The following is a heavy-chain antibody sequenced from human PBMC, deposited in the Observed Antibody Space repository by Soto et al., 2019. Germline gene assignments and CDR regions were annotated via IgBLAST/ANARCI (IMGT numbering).Heavy chain of an antibody. CDR1: GYTFTGYC. J-gene: IGHJ5*01. V-gene: IGHV1-2*02. Sequence: ASVKVSCKASGYTFTGYCMHWVRQAPGQGLEWMGWINPNSGGTNYAQKFQGRVTMTRDTYISTAYMELSRLRSDDTAGYYCARDEFTNLFDYWGQGTLVTVSS. CDR3: ARDEFTNLFDY. CDR2: INPNSGGT.